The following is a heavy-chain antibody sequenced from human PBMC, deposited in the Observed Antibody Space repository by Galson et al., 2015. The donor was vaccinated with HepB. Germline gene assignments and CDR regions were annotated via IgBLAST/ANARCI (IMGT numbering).Heavy chain of an antibody. CDR3: ARARFLTGYIFDY. V-gene: IGHV1-3*01. CDR1: GYTFTSYA. D-gene: IGHD3-9*01. Sequence: SVKVSCKASGYTFTSYAMHWVRQAPGQRLEWMGWINAGNGNTKYSQKFQGRVTITRDTSASTAYMELSSLRSEDTAVYYCARARFLTGYIFDYWGQGTLVTVSP. CDR2: INAGNGNT. J-gene: IGHJ4*02.